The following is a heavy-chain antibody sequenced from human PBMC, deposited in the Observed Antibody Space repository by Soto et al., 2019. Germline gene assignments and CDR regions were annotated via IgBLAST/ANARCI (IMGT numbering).Heavy chain of an antibody. J-gene: IGHJ4*02. Sequence: EVQLLESGGGLVQPGRSLRLSCAASGFTFSNYAMSWVRQAPGQGLDWVSAISGSVGTTYYADSVKGRFTISRDNSKNTRFLQMNSLRAEDAAVYYCAKFFVETGSNSGWPWSFHYWGQGTLVTVSS. CDR3: AKFFVETGSNSGWPWSFHY. CDR1: GFTFSNYA. V-gene: IGHV3-23*01. D-gene: IGHD6-25*01. CDR2: ISGSVGTT.